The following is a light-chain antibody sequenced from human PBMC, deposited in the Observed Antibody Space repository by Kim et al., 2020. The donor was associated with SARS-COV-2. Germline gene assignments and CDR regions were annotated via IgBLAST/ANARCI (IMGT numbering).Light chain of an antibody. Sequence: QSALTQPASVSGSPGQSITISCTGTSSDVGGYNYVSWYQQHPGKAPKLMIYDVSKRPSGVSNRFSGSKSGNTASLTISGLQAEDEADYYCSSYTSSSTWVFGTGTKVNVL. J-gene: IGLJ1*01. V-gene: IGLV2-14*01. CDR2: DVS. CDR3: SSYTSSSTWV. CDR1: SSDVGGYNY.